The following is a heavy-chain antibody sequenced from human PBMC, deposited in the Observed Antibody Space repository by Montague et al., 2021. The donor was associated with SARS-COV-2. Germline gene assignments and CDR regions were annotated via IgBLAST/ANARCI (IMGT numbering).Heavy chain of an antibody. V-gene: IGHV4-59*08. D-gene: IGHD2-15*01. CDR2: INDSGNV. CDR3: AAQPDSYSGSLDV. Sequence: SETLSLTCAVYGGSIRNYYWSWIRQPPGRGLEWIAYINDSGNVDYNPSLKSRVTILVDTSKNQFSLKLSSVTAADTAVYYCAAQPDSYSGSLDVWGQGTTATVS. J-gene: IGHJ6*02. CDR1: GGSIRNYY.